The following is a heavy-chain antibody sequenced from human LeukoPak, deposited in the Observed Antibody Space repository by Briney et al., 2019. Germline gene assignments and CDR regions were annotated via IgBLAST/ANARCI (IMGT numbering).Heavy chain of an antibody. CDR2: ISGSGSST. Sequence: GGSLRLSCAASGFTFSSYAMSWVRQAPGKGLEWVSAISGSGSSTYYADSVKGRFTISRDNSKNTLYLQMNSLRAEDTAVYYCARAAKVPAADYPTFDPWGQGTLVTVSS. V-gene: IGHV3-23*01. CDR1: GFTFSSYA. CDR3: ARAAKVPAADYPTFDP. J-gene: IGHJ5*02. D-gene: IGHD2-2*01.